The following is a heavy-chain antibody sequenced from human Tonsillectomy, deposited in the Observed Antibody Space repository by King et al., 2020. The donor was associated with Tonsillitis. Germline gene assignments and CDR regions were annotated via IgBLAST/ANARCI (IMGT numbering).Heavy chain of an antibody. CDR2: IDPGDSDT. Sequence: QLVQSGAEVKKPGESLKISCSASGYSFNNYWIAWVRQMPGKGLEWMGIIDPGDSDTTYSPTFQGQVIISADKYINTAYLQWSRLQASDTAMYYCARSLRIFGAADCWGQGTVVTVSS. V-gene: IGHV5-51*01. CDR1: GYSFNNYW. CDR3: ARSLRIFGAADC. J-gene: IGHJ4*02. D-gene: IGHD3-3*01.